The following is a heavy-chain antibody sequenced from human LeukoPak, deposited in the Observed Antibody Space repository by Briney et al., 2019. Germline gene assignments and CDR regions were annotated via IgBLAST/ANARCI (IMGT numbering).Heavy chain of an antibody. V-gene: IGHV1-18*01. CDR3: ARAWEVVAAYYGMDV. Sequence: ASVKVSCKASGYTFTSYGISWVRQAPGQGLEWMGWISAYNGNTNYAQRLQGRVTMTTDTSTSTAYMELRSLRSDDTAVYYCARAWEVVAAYYGMDVWGQGTTVTVSS. J-gene: IGHJ6*02. CDR1: GYTFTSYG. CDR2: ISAYNGNT. D-gene: IGHD2-15*01.